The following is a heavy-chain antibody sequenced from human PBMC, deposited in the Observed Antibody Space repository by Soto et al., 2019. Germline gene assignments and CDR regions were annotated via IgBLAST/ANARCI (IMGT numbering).Heavy chain of an antibody. CDR2: INPFDESS. J-gene: IGHJ6*02. CDR3: ASSGSRLRFFYYYGMDV. CDR1: GYSFTVHY. Sequence: ASVKVSCKASGYSFTVHYMHWVRQAPGQGLEWMGVINPFDESSTYAQRFRGRVTMTRDTSKNQFSLKLSSVTAADTAVYYCASSGSRLRFFYYYGMDVWGQGTTVTVSS. V-gene: IGHV1-46*01. D-gene: IGHD3-3*01.